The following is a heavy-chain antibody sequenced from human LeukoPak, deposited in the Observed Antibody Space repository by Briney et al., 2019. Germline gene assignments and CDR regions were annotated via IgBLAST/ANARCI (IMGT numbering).Heavy chain of an antibody. Sequence: QPGGSLRLSCAASGLTVSRTYMSWVRQAPGKGLEWVSVIYTGGSTHYADSVKGRFTISRDNSKNTVFLQMNSLSAEDTAVYYCARTGLRDPTFFDYWGQGILVTVSS. J-gene: IGHJ4*02. V-gene: IGHV3-53*01. CDR2: IYTGGST. CDR1: GLTVSRTY. D-gene: IGHD2/OR15-2a*01. CDR3: ARTGLRDPTFFDY.